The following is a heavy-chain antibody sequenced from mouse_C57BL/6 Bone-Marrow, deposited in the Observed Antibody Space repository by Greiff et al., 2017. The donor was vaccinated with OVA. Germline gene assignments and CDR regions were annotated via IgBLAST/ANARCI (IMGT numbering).Heavy chain of an antibody. CDR2: IIICFSYI. V-gene: IGHV5-9-1*02. CDR3: TREGGYSNSHWYFDV. Sequence: SLPLSFPSSFFPFLLYSISFFLHPPYNLLYFFSYIIICFSYIYYADTVKGRFTISRDNARNTLYLQMSSLKSEDTAMYYCTREGGYSNSHWYFDVWGTGTTVTVSS. CDR1: FFPFLLYS. D-gene: IGHD2-5*01. J-gene: IGHJ1*03.